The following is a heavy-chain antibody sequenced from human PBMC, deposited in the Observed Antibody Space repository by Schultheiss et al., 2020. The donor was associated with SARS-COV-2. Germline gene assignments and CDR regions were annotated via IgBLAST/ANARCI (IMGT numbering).Heavy chain of an antibody. V-gene: IGHV3-23*01. Sequence: GGSLRLSCAASGFTFSSYGMHWVRQAPGKGLEWVSAISGSGGSTYYADSVKGRFTISRDNSKNTLYLQMNSLRAEDTAVYYCARDFNYDSSGYDAFDIWGQGTMVTVSS. J-gene: IGHJ3*02. CDR3: ARDFNYDSSGYDAFDI. CDR2: ISGSGGST. D-gene: IGHD3-22*01. CDR1: GFTFSSYG.